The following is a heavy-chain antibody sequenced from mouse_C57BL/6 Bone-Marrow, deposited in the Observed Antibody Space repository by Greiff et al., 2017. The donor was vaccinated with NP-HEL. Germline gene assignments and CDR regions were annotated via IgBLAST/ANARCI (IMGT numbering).Heavy chain of an antibody. Sequence: QVQLQQSGPELVKPGASVKISCKASGYTFTDYYINWVKQRPGQGLEWIGWIFPGSGSTYYNEKFKGKATLTVDKSSSTAYMLLSSLTSEDSAVYFGARDYDCGRDWFEYWGQGTTLTVSS. CDR1: GYTFTDYY. J-gene: IGHJ2*01. CDR3: ARDYDCGRDWFEY. D-gene: IGHD2-4*01. CDR2: IFPGSGST. V-gene: IGHV1-75*01.